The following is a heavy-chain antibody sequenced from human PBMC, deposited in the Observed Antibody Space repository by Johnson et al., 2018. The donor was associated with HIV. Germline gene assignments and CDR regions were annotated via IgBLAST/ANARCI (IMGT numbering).Heavy chain of an antibody. CDR2: ISGSGGST. D-gene: IGHD5-18*01. V-gene: IGHV3-23*01. CDR1: FFPFLLSS. Sequence: SLLLSFSSSFFPFLLSSLRWVRQAPWKGLEWVSAISGSGGSTYYADSVKGRFTISRDNSKNTLYLQMNSLRAEDTAVYYCARDEGKTWIQLWWVLDAFDIWGQGTMVTVSS. J-gene: IGHJ3*02. CDR3: ARDEGKTWIQLWWVLDAFDI.